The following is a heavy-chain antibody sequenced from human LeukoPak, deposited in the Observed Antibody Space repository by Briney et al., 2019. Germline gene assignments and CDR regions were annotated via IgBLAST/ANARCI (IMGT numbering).Heavy chain of an antibody. CDR3: AREITTVTTDLFDY. D-gene: IGHD4-17*01. CDR1: GGSISSGDYY. CDR2: IYYSGGT. Sequence: SQTLSLTCTVSGGSISSGDYYWSWIRQPPGTGLEWIGYIYYSGGTYYNPSLKSRVTISVDTSKNQFSLKLSSVTAADTAVYYCAREITTVTTDLFDYWGQGTLVTVSS. J-gene: IGHJ4*02. V-gene: IGHV4-30-4*01.